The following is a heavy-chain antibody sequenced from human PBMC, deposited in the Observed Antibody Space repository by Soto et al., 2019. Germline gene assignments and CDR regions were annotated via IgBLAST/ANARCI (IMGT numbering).Heavy chain of an antibody. CDR1: GGSISSGGYY. D-gene: IGHD3-22*01. J-gene: IGHJ4*02. CDR3: ATSYYYDSSGYLDY. V-gene: IGHV4-31*03. CDR2: IYYSGST. Sequence: SETLSLTCTVSGGSISSGGYYWIWIRQHPGKGLEWIGYIYYSGSTYYNPSLKSRVTISVDTSKNQFSLKLSSVTAADTAVYYCATSYYYDSSGYLDYWGQGTLVTVSS.